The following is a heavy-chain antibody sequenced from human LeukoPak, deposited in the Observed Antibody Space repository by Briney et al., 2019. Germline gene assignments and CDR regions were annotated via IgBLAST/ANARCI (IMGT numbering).Heavy chain of an antibody. D-gene: IGHD6-13*01. CDR2: INPNSGGT. CDR3: ARGSRAGGYQPFDP. Sequence: ASVKVSCKASGYTFTGYYMHWVRQAPGQGLEWMGWINPNSGGTNYAQKFQGRVTMTRNTSISTAYMELSSLRSEDTAVYYCARGSRAGGYQPFDPWGQGTLVTVSS. J-gene: IGHJ5*02. V-gene: IGHV1-2*02. CDR1: GYTFTGYY.